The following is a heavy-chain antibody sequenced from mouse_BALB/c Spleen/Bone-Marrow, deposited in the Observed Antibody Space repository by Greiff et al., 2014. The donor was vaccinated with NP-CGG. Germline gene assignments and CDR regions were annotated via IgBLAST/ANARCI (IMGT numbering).Heavy chain of an antibody. D-gene: IGHD2-1*01. CDR1: GYTSTNYW. V-gene: IGHV1S41*01. Sequence: DLVKPGASVKLSCKASGYTSTNYWINWIKQRPGQGLEWIGRIAPGSGSTYYNEMFKGKATLTVDTSSSTAYIQLSSLSSEDSAVYFCARGIYYGNYVYAMDYWGQGTSVTVSS. J-gene: IGHJ4*01. CDR3: ARGIYYGNYVYAMDY. CDR2: IAPGSGST.